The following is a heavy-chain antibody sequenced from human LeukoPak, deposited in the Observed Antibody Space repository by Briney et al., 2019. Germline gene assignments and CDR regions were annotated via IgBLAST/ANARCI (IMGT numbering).Heavy chain of an antibody. CDR2: ISGSGGST. CDR3: AKDGLLRYFDWLLPHGAFDI. Sequence: GGSLRLSCAASGFTFSSYAMSWVRQAPGKGLEWVSAISGSGGSTYYADSVKGRFTISRDNSKNTLYLQMNSLRAEDTAVYYCAKDGLLRYFDWLLPHGAFDIWGQGTMVTVSS. V-gene: IGHV3-23*01. J-gene: IGHJ3*02. D-gene: IGHD3-9*01. CDR1: GFTFSSYA.